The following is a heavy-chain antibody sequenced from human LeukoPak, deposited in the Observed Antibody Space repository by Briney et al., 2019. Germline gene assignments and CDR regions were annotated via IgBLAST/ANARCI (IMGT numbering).Heavy chain of an antibody. J-gene: IGHJ4*02. CDR3: AKDRGEDSSGPFDY. CDR1: GFTFSSYG. D-gene: IGHD3-22*01. V-gene: IGHV3-23*01. Sequence: GGSLRLACAASGFTFSSYGVSWVRQAPGKGLEWVSAISGSGGSTCYADSVKGRFTISRDNSKNTLYLQMNSLRAEDTAVYYCAKDRGEDSSGPFDYWGQGTLVTVSS. CDR2: ISGSGGST.